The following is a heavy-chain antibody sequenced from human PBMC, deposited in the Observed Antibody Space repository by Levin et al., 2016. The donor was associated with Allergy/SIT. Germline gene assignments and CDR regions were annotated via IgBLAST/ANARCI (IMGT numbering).Heavy chain of an antibody. CDR2: ITTNGAST. V-gene: IGHV3-64D*08. CDR1: GFPFSSYG. Sequence: GSLRLSCSGSGFPFSSYGVHWVRQAPGKGFQFVSGITTNGASTFYAASVRGRFTITRDNSKHTLYLHMSSLTADDTALYYCVKDRGIWELREAFDMWGQGTMVTVSS. CDR3: VKDRGIWELREAFDM. J-gene: IGHJ3*02. D-gene: IGHD1-26*01.